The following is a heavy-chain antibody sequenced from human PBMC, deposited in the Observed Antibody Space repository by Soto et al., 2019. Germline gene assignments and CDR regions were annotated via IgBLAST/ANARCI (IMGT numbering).Heavy chain of an antibody. CDR2: IIPFFGTA. CDR1: GDTFSSHA. J-gene: IGHJ2*01. D-gene: IGHD1-1*01. Sequence: QVQLVQSGAEVKKPGSSVKVSCKASGDTFSSHAFGWVRHAPGQGLEWVGGIIPFFGTANYAQKFQGRVAITADESTTTVYMELSSLTSEDTAVYYCARGIEEMATTTAVWAFDLWGRGTLVTVSS. CDR3: ARGIEEMATTTAVWAFDL. V-gene: IGHV1-69*01.